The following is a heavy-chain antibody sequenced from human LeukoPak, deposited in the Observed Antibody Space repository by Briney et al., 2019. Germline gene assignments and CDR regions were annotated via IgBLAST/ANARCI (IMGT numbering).Heavy chain of an antibody. J-gene: IGHJ4*02. Sequence: GGSLRLSCAASGFTFSSFWMHWVRQAPGKGLVWVSRINGDGSSTSYADSVKGRFTISRDNAKNTLYLQMNSLRAEDTAVYYCARDRWDGYYFDYWGQGTLVTVSS. CDR2: INGDGSST. CDR1: GFTFSSFW. D-gene: IGHD3-10*01. CDR3: ARDRWDGYYFDY. V-gene: IGHV3-74*01.